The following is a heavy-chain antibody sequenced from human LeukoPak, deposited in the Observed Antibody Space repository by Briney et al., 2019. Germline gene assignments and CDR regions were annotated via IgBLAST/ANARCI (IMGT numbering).Heavy chain of an antibody. CDR1: GFTFSSYA. J-gene: IGHJ4*02. CDR2: ISGSGGST. Sequence: GGSLRLSCAASGFTFSSYAMSWVRQAPGKGLEWVSAISGSGGSTYYADSVKGRFTISRDNSKNTLYLQMNSLRAEDTAVYYCARWEIRGTAHQLDYWGQGTLVAVSS. D-gene: IGHD1-26*01. V-gene: IGHV3-23*01. CDR3: ARWEIRGTAHQLDY.